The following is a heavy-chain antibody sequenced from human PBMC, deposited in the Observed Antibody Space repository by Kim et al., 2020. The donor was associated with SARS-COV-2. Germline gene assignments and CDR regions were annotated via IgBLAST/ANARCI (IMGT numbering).Heavy chain of an antibody. D-gene: IGHD2-2*01. J-gene: IGHJ4*02. CDR1: GGSISGYF. CDR3: ARYYCSTSCYYFDY. V-gene: IGHV4-59*01. Sequence: SETLSLTCTVSGGSISGYFWSWVRQPPGKGLEWIGYIYYDGSTNYNPSLKSRVTISVDTSKNQFSLKLSSVTAADTVVYYCARYYCSTSCYYFDYWGQGTLGTVSS. CDR2: IYYDGST.